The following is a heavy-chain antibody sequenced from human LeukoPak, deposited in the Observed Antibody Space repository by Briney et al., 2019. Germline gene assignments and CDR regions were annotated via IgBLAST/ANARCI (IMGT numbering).Heavy chain of an antibody. CDR3: ARGLRDTAMVPNDY. CDR2: ISAYNGNT. CDR1: GYTFTSYG. D-gene: IGHD5-18*01. Sequence: ASVKVSCKASGYTFTSYGISWVRQAPGQGLEWMGWISAYNGNTDYAQKLQGRVTMTTDTSTSTAYMELRSLRSDDTAVYYCARGLRDTAMVPNDYWGQGTLVTVSS. V-gene: IGHV1-18*01. J-gene: IGHJ4*02.